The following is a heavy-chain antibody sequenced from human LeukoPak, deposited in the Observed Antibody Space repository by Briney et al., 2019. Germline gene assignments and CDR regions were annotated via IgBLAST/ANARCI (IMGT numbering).Heavy chain of an antibody. CDR3: AGSPYSSSLGTFFDY. CDR2: ISWNSGRL. D-gene: IGHD6-6*01. J-gene: IGHJ4*02. Sequence: PGRSLRLFCAASGFSFDDYAMHWVRQGPGKGLEWVSGISWNSGRLGYADSVKGRFTISRANAKNSLYLQMNSLRAEDMALYYCAGSPYSSSLGTFFDYWGQGTVVTVSS. CDR1: GFSFDDYA. V-gene: IGHV3-9*03.